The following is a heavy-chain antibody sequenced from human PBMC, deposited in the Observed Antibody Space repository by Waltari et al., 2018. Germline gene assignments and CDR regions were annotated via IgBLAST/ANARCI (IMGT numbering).Heavy chain of an antibody. J-gene: IGHJ3*01. CDR3: ARPLSGTYWLYAFDV. Sequence: QVQLVESGGGLVKPGGSLRLSCAASGFAFGYYYLSWFRQAPGKGLEWISYISTGGSTTYYADSVKGRFTISRDDAKNSLYLQMNSLRAEDTAVYYCARPLSGTYWLYAFDVWGQGTTVTVSS. CDR2: ISTGGSTT. V-gene: IGHV3-11*04. CDR1: GFAFGYYY. D-gene: IGHD1-26*01.